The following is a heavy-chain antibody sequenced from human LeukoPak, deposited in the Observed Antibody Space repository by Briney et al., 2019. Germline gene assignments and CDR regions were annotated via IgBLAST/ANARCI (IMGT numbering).Heavy chain of an antibody. CDR3: ARVSFCPRCHFDY. V-gene: IGHV3-74*03. CDR1: GFTFSDAR. Sequence: GGSLRLSCAASGFTFSDARMSWVRQAPGKGLVWVARISPDGSSALSADSVRGRFTISRDNADNTLYLQLNSLRAEDTAVYYCARVSFCPRCHFDYWGQGTLVTVSS. CDR2: ISPDGSSA. D-gene: IGHD2/OR15-2a*01. J-gene: IGHJ4*02.